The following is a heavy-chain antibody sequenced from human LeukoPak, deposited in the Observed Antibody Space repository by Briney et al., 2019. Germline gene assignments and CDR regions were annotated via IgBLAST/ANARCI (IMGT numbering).Heavy chain of an antibody. D-gene: IGHD1-26*01. V-gene: IGHV4-59*01. Sequence: KPSETLSLTCSFSGDSISTYYWSWIRQSPGKGLEWIGHIYSSGNTDYNSSLKSRVTISVDTSKSQFSLRLSSVTATDTAVYYCARLRWQLVGPYFDYWGQGILVTVSS. CDR1: GDSISTYY. J-gene: IGHJ4*02. CDR2: IYSSGNT. CDR3: ARLRWQLVGPYFDY.